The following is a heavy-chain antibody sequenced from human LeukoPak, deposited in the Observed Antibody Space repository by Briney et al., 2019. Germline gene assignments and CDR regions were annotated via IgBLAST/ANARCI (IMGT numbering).Heavy chain of an antibody. CDR1: GFTFXDYG. CDR2: INWNGGST. Sequence: GFTFXDYGMSWVRQAPGKGLEWVSGINWNGGSTVYADSVKGRFTTSRDNAKNSLYLQMNSLRAEDTALYYCXXXXXGXXXXYWGQGXLXTVSS. CDR3: XXXXXGXXXXY. V-gene: IGHV3-20*03. J-gene: IGHJ4*02.